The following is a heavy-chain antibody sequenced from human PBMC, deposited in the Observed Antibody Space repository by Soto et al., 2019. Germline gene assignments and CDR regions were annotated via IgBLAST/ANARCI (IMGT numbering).Heavy chain of an antibody. CDR1: GFTFSSYD. Sequence: EVQLVESGGGLVQPGGSLRLSCAASGFTFSSYDMHWVRQATGKGLEWVSAIGTAGDTYYPGSVKGRFTISRENAKNTLYLQMNSLRAEDTAVYYCAKFPQGSGYLFDYWGQGTLVTVSS. V-gene: IGHV3-13*01. CDR2: IGTAGDT. J-gene: IGHJ4*02. D-gene: IGHD3-22*01. CDR3: AKFPQGSGYLFDY.